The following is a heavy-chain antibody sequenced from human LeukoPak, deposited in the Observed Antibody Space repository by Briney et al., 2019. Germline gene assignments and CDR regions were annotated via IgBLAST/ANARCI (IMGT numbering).Heavy chain of an antibody. J-gene: IGHJ4*02. CDR2: IYHSGST. CDR1: GGSVSRSNYY. Sequence: SETLSLTCTVSGGSVSRSNYYWGWIRQPPGKGLEWIGSIYHSGSTYYNPSLKSRVTISVSTSKNQFSLKMSSVTAADTAVYYCARVAYDGYFGPPDYWGQGTLVTVSS. D-gene: IGHD4-23*01. V-gene: IGHV4-39*07. CDR3: ARVAYDGYFGPPDY.